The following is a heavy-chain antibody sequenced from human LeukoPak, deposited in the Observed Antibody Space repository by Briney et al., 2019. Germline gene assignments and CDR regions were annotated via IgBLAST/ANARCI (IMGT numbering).Heavy chain of an antibody. V-gene: IGHV3-23*01. CDR2: ISGSGGST. J-gene: IGHJ4*02. D-gene: IGHD3-10*01. CDR1: GFTFSSYA. CDR3: AKAPRGTMVRGPFDY. Sequence: GGSLRLSCAASGFTFSSYAMSWVRQAPGKGLEWVSAISGSGGSTYYADSVKGRFTISRDNSKNTLYLQTNSLRAEDTAVYYCAKAPRGTMVRGPFDYWGQGTLVTVSS.